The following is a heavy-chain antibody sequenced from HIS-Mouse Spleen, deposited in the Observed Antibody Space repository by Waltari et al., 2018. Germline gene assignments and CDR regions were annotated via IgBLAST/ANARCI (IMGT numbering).Heavy chain of an antibody. Sequence: QVQLVQSGAEVKKPGASVNVSCQASGYTFTGHNMHWGRQAPGQGLEWMEWINPNSGGTTDAQKFQGRVTMTRDTSISPAYMELSRLRSDDTAVYYCASGDPSPYWGQGTLVTVSS. CDR2: INPNSGGT. V-gene: IGHV1-2*02. D-gene: IGHD7-27*01. CDR3: ASGDPSPY. J-gene: IGHJ4*02. CDR1: GYTFTGHN.